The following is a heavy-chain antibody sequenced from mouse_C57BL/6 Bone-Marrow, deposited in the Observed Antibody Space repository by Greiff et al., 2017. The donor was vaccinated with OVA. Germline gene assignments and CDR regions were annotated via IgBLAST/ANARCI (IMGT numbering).Heavy chain of an antibody. Sequence: DVQLVESEGGLVQPGSSMKLSCTASGFTFSDYYMAWVRQVPEKGLEWVANINYDGSSTYYLDSLKSRFIISRDNAKNILYLQMSSLKSEDTATYYCARGGYYYGSSSYAMDYWGQGTSVTVSS. CDR3: ARGGYYYGSSSYAMDY. V-gene: IGHV5-16*01. D-gene: IGHD1-1*01. CDR2: INYDGSST. J-gene: IGHJ4*01. CDR1: GFTFSDYY.